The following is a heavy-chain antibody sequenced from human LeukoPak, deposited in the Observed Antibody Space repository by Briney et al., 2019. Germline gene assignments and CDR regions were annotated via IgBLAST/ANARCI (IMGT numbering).Heavy chain of an antibody. J-gene: IGHJ4*02. V-gene: IGHV1-18*04. CDR3: ARDSRYGYSSGWYSDY. CDR1: GYTFTSYG. CDR2: ISAYNGNT. D-gene: IGHD6-19*01. Sequence: ASVKVSCKASGYTFTSYGISGVRQAPGQGLEWMGWISAYNGNTNYAQKLQGRVTMTTDTSTSTAYMELRSLRSDDTAVYYCARDSRYGYSSGWYSDYWGQGTLVTVSS.